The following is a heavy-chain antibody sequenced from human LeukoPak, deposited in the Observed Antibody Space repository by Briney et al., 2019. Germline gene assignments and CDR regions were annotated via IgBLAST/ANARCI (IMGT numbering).Heavy chain of an antibody. CDR2: MNPNSGNT. D-gene: IGHD3-22*01. Sequence: ASVKVSCKASGYTFTSYDINWVRQATGQGLEWMGWMNPNSGNTGYAQKFQGRVTMTRNTSISTAYMELSSLRSEDTAVYYCARGPYYYDSSGYYYVPSWYFDLWGRGTLVTVSS. V-gene: IGHV1-8*01. CDR3: ARGPYYYDSSGYYYVPSWYFDL. J-gene: IGHJ2*01. CDR1: GYTFTSYD.